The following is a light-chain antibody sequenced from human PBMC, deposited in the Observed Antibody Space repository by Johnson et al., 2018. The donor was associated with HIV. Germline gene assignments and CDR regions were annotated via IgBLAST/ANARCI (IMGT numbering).Light chain of an antibody. J-gene: IGLJ1*01. Sequence: QSVLTQPHSVSAAPGQKVTISCSGSSSNIGNNYVSWYQQLPETAPKLLIYGNNKRPSGIPDRFSGSKSGTSATLGITGLQTGDEADYYCGTWDSSLSAYVFGTGTKVTVL. CDR1: SSNIGNNY. CDR3: GTWDSSLSAYV. V-gene: IGLV1-51*02. CDR2: GNN.